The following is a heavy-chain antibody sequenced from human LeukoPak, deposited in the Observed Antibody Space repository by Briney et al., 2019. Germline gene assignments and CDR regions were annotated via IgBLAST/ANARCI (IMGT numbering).Heavy chain of an antibody. D-gene: IGHD2-2*02. CDR3: ARGDEYTTSP. CDR1: GFTYRNYW. J-gene: IGHJ4*02. CDR2: IKRDGGDK. Sequence: PGGSLRLSCAASGFTYRNYWMSWVRQAPGKGLEWVANIKRDGGDKYYVDSVKGRFSISRDNAKNSLYLHMNSLRAEDTAVYYCARGDEYTTSPWGQGTLVTVSS. V-gene: IGHV3-7*05.